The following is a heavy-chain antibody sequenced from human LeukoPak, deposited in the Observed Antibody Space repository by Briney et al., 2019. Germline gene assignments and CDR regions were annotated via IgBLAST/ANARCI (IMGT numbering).Heavy chain of an antibody. J-gene: IGHJ6*03. CDR3: ARGVYDSSGYYPYYYYYYMDV. D-gene: IGHD3-22*01. V-gene: IGHV1-69*05. CDR1: GGTFSSYA. CDR2: IIPIFGTA. Sequence: GASVKVSCKASGGTFSSYAISWLRQAPGQGLEWMGGIIPIFGTANYAQKFQGRVTITTDESTSTAYMELSSLRSEDTAVYYCARGVYDSSGYYPYYYYYYMDVWGKGTTVTVSS.